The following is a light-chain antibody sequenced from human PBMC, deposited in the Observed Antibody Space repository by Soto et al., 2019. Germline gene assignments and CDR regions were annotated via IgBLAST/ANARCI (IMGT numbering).Light chain of an antibody. J-gene: IGKJ2*01. CDR3: HQYNSWPPGT. V-gene: IGKV3-15*01. CDR1: QSISRS. CDR2: DAS. Sequence: EIVLTQSPAILSVSPGERATLSCRASQSISRSLAWYQQKPGQAPRLLISDASTRATGIPARFSGSGSGTEFTLTISSLQSEDFALYYCHQYNSWPPGTFGQG.